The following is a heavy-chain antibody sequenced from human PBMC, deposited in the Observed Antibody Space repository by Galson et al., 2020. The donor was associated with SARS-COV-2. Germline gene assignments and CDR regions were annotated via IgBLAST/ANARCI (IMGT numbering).Heavy chain of an antibody. D-gene: IGHD3-3*01. CDR2: IGTAGDT. Sequence: GGSLRLSCAASGFTFSSYDMHWVRQATGKGLEWVSAIGTAGDTYYPGSVKGRFTISRENAKNSLYLQMNSLRAGDTAVYYCARGITYYDFWSGPNYYYYMDVWGKGTTVTVSS. CDR1: GFTFSSYD. CDR3: ARGITYYDFWSGPNYYYYMDV. J-gene: IGHJ6*03. V-gene: IGHV3-13*01.